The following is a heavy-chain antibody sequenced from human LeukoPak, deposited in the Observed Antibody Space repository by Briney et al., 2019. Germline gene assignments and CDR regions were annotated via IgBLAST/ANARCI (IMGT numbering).Heavy chain of an antibody. Sequence: SETLSLTCAVSGVSFNDYYWSRVRQTPGKGLEWIGEINHSGYTNDSPSLKSRVTMSIDTSRKQFSLNLRSVTVADTGIYYCTRMTTGHDYWGPGTLVTVSS. CDR2: INHSGYT. J-gene: IGHJ4*02. D-gene: IGHD4-17*01. V-gene: IGHV4-34*10. CDR1: GVSFNDYY. CDR3: TRMTTGHDY.